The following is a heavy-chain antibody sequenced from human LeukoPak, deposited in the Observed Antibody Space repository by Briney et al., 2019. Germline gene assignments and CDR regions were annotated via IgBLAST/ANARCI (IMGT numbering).Heavy chain of an antibody. Sequence: GGSLRLSCAASGFTVNSNYMSWVRQAPGKGLEWVSTIYSDDRTYYADSVKGRFTISRDNSKNTLFLQMNSLRAEDTAVYYCVKNYYGSGITTDYWGQGMLVTVSS. D-gene: IGHD3-10*01. CDR2: IYSDDRT. V-gene: IGHV3-53*01. CDR3: VKNYYGSGITTDY. J-gene: IGHJ4*02. CDR1: GFTVNSNY.